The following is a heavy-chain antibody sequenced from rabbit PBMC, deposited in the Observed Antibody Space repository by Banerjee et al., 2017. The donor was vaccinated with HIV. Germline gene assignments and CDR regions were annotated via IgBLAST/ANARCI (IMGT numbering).Heavy chain of an antibody. Sequence: QEQLVESGGGLVQPEGSLTLTCKASGSDISSNAMCWVRQAPGKGLELIACIYSSNGDKWYASWAKGRFTISKTSSTTVTLQMTSLTAADPAPYFCAKDGFGTGPDYDLWGQGTLVTVS. CDR3: AKDGFGTGPDYDL. J-gene: IGHJ3*01. CDR2: IYSSNGDK. CDR1: GSDISSNA. V-gene: IGHV1S45*01. D-gene: IGHD7-1*01.